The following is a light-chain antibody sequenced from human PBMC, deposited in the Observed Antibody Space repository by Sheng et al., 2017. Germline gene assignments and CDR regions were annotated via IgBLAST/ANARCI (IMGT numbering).Light chain of an antibody. CDR2: SAS. Sequence: EIVLTQSPGTLSLSPGERATLSCRASQSVTNDYLAWYQQKPGQAPRLLVYSASNRATGIPDRFSGSGSGTDFTLTITRLEPEDFAVYYCQQRSNWPYTFGQGTKLEI. CDR1: QSVTNDY. CDR3: QQRSNWPYT. V-gene: IGKV3D-20*02. J-gene: IGKJ2*01.